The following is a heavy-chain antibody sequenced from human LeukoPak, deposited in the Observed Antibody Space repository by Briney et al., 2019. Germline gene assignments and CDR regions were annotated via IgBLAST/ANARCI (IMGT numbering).Heavy chain of an antibody. D-gene: IGHD6-19*01. V-gene: IGHV3-74*01. CDR2: INSDGSST. Sequence: GGSLRLSCAASGFTFSSYWMHWVRQAPGKGLVWVSRINSDGSSTSYADSVKGRFTISRDNAKNTLYLQMNSLRAEDTAVYYCASQWLVRAFDIWGQGTMVTVSS. CDR3: ASQWLVRAFDI. CDR1: GFTFSSYW. J-gene: IGHJ3*02.